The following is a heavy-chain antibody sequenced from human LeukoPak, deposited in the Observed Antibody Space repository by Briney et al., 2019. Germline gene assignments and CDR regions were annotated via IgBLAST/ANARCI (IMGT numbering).Heavy chain of an antibody. D-gene: IGHD1-26*01. CDR3: TRDASGDTSSGPRMDV. CDR2: IRSKTNNYAT. V-gene: IGHV3-73*01. CDR1: GFTFSGSD. Sequence: GGSLRLSCAASGFTFSGSDIHWVRQASGKGLEWVGHIRSKTNNYATADAASVKGRFTFSRDDSKNTAYIQMNSLKTEDTAVYYCTRDASGDTSSGPRMDVWGQGTTVTVS. J-gene: IGHJ6*02.